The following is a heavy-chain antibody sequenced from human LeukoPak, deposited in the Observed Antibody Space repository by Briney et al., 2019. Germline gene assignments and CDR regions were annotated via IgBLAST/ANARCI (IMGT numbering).Heavy chain of an antibody. V-gene: IGHV3-66*01. CDR3: AKGLAAAGTLGFDY. CDR2: IYSDGRI. D-gene: IGHD6-13*01. Sequence: GGSLRLSCAASGFTVSAYYLSWVRQAPGKGLEWVSVIYSDGRIKYADSVKGRFTISRDNAKNSLYLQMNSLRAEDTAVYYCAKGLAAAGTLGFDYWGQGTLVTVSS. J-gene: IGHJ4*02. CDR1: GFTVSAYY.